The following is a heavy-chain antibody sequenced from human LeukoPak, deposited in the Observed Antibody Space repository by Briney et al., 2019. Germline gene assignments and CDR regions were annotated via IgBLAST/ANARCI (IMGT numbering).Heavy chain of an antibody. Sequence: GGSLRLSCAASGFTFSSYSMNWVRQAPGKGLEWVSSISSSSSYIYYADSVKGRFTISRDNSKNTLYLQMNSLRAEDTAVYYCARCVLAAARGAFDIWGQGTMVTVSS. CDR1: GFTFSSYS. V-gene: IGHV3-21*04. J-gene: IGHJ3*02. CDR3: ARCVLAAARGAFDI. D-gene: IGHD6-13*01. CDR2: ISSSSSYI.